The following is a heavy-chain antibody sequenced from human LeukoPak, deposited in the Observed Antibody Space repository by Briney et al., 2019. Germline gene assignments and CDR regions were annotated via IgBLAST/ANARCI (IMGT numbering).Heavy chain of an antibody. CDR1: GGSNSSSSYY. CDR3: ARQHRGYYDSSGYYYDY. J-gene: IGHJ4*02. V-gene: IGHV4-39*01. D-gene: IGHD3-22*01. CDR2: IYYSGST. Sequence: PSETLSVTCTVPGGSNSSSSYYWGWIRQPPGKGLEWIGSIYYSGSTYYNPSLKSRVTISVDTSVDQFSLKLSAVTAADTGVYYCARQHRGYYDSSGYYYDYWGQGTLVTVSS.